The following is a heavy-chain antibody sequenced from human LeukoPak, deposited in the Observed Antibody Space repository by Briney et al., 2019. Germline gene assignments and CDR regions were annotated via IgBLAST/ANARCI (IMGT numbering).Heavy chain of an antibody. Sequence: GGSLRLSCAASGFTFSSYSMNWVRQAPGKGLEWVSSISSSSSYIYYAESVKGRFTISRDNAKNSLYLQMNSLRAEDTTVHYCARGGPYCSSTSCYYLGPIDYWGRGTLVTVSS. CDR3: ARGGPYCSSTSCYYLGPIDY. CDR2: ISSSSSYI. V-gene: IGHV3-21*01. CDR1: GFTFSSYS. D-gene: IGHD2-2*01. J-gene: IGHJ4*02.